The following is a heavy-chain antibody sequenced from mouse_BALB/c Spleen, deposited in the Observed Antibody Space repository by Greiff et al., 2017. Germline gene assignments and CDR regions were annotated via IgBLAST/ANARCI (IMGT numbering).Heavy chain of an antibody. CDR2: IYPGDGDT. J-gene: IGHJ4*01. CDR1: GYAFSSSW. CDR3: ARSYLYAMDY. V-gene: IGHV1-82*01. Sequence: QVQLQQSGPELVKPGASVKISCKASGYAFSSSWMNWVKQRPGQGLEWIGRIYPGDGDTNYNGKFKGKATLTADKSSSTAYMQLSSLTSVDSAVYFCARSYLYAMDYWGQGTSVTVSS. D-gene: IGHD1-1*01.